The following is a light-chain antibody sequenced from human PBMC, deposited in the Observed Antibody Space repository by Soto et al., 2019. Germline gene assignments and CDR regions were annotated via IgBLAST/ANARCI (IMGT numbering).Light chain of an antibody. CDR3: LQDYNYPRT. Sequence: AIQITQSPSSLSASVGERDTITCRARQGIRNDLGWYQQKPGKAPKLLIYAASSLQSGVPSRFSGSGSGTDFTLTISSLQPEDFATYYCLQDYNYPRTFGQGTKVDIK. CDR1: QGIRND. CDR2: AAS. J-gene: IGKJ1*01. V-gene: IGKV1-6*01.